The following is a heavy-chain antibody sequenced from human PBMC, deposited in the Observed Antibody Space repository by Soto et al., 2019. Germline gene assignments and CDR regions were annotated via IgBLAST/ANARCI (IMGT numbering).Heavy chain of an antibody. V-gene: IGHV3-23*01. Sequence: VGSLRLSCAASGFTFSSYCMSWVRQAPVKVLEWVSTISDSGGSTCYADSVKGRFTISRDNSKNTLFLQMNSLRPEDTAVYYCAKDHILVVPSVYDKCFDPWGQGTLVTVSS. CDR1: GFTFSSYC. J-gene: IGHJ5*02. D-gene: IGHD2-2*01. CDR2: ISDSGGST. CDR3: AKDHILVVPSVYDKCFDP.